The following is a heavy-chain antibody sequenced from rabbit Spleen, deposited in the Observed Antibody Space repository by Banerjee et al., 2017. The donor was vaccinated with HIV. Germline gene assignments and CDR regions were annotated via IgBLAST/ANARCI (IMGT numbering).Heavy chain of an antibody. D-gene: IGHD1-1*01. CDR1: GFDISKYG. V-gene: IGHV1S45*01. Sequence: EQLEESGGGLVQPGGSLKLSCTVSGFDISKYGVTWVRQAPGKGLELIACIYGATGSSAWYANWAKGRFIMSRTSSTTVTLQMTSLTAADTATYFCARNYVNAFDPWGPGTLVTVS. J-gene: IGHJ2*01. CDR3: ARNYVNAFDP. CDR2: IYGATGSSA.